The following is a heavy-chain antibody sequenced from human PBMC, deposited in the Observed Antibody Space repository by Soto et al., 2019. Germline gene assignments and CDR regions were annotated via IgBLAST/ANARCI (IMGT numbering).Heavy chain of an antibody. V-gene: IGHV3-23*01. J-gene: IGHJ3*01. CDR3: AQGSNLVL. Sequence: VGPLRLSCAVFGVIFSYHAMTLVRQAPGKGLEWVSTIRARSENTYYAESVKGRFTVSRDNSKNTLSVEMNSLRVEDTAVYYCAQGSNLVLWGRGKLVTVSS. CDR2: IRARSENT. CDR1: GVIFSYHA.